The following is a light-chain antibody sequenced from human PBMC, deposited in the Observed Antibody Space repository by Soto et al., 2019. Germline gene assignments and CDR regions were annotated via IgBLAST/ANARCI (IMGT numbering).Light chain of an antibody. CDR2: AAS. CDR3: QQNYRATPWT. CDR1: QSISRY. Sequence: IQMTQPPSSLSASVSYRMTITCRASQSISRYLNWYQHKPXKPPKLLVNAASSLERGVPSSFSGGGSGTDFTLNISSLQHDDFANYYCQQNYRATPWTFGQGTKVDIK. J-gene: IGKJ1*01. V-gene: IGKV1-39*01.